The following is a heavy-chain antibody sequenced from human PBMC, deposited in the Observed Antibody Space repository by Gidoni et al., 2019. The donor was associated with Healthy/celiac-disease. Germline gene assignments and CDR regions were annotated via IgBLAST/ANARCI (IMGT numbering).Heavy chain of an antibody. CDR3: ARDRWLVEPDLDY. J-gene: IGHJ4*02. CDR2: ISYDGSNK. Sequence: SLRLSCAASGFTFSSYAMHWVRQAPGKGLEWVAVISYDGSNKYYADSVKGRFTISRDNSKNTLYLQMNSLRAEDTAVYYCARDRWLVEPDLDYWGQGTLVTVSS. D-gene: IGHD6-19*01. CDR1: GFTFSSYA. V-gene: IGHV3-30-3*01.